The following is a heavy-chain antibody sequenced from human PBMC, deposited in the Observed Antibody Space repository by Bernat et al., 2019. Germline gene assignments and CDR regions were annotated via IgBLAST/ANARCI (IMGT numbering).Heavy chain of an antibody. J-gene: IGHJ4*02. CDR3: ARVRY. Sequence: QVQLVESGGGVVQPGRSLRLSCAASGFTFSSYAMHWVRQAPGKGLEWVAVISYDGSNKYYADSVKGRFTISRDNSKNTLYLQMNSLRAEDTAVYYCARVRYWGQGTLVTVPS. CDR1: GFTFSSYA. CDR2: ISYDGSNK. D-gene: IGHD2-15*01. V-gene: IGHV3-30-3*01.